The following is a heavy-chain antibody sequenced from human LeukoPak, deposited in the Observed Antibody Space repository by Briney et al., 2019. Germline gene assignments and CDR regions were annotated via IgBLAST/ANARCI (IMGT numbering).Heavy chain of an antibody. CDR1: GGSISSYY. Sequence: SETPSLTCTVSGGSISSYYWSWIRQPPGKGLEWIGYIYYSGSTNYNPSLKSRVTISVDTSKNQFSLKLSSVTAAGTAVYYCARVGSRGYSYGFDYWGQGTLVTVSS. D-gene: IGHD5-18*01. CDR2: IYYSGST. V-gene: IGHV4-59*01. J-gene: IGHJ4*02. CDR3: ARVGSRGYSYGFDY.